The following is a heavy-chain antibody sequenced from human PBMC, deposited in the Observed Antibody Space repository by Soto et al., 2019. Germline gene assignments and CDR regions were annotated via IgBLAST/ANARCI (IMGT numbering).Heavy chain of an antibody. J-gene: IGHJ5*02. CDR3: ARDVGTTVTTGWFDP. CDR1: GFTFSSYG. CDR2: IWYDGSNK. Sequence: QVQLVESGGGVVQPGRSLRLSCAASGFTFSSYGMHWVRQAPGKGLEWVAVIWYDGSNKYYADSVKGRFTISRDNSKNTLYLQMNSLRAEDTAVYYCARDVGTTVTTGWFDPRGQGTLVTVSS. V-gene: IGHV3-33*01. D-gene: IGHD4-17*01.